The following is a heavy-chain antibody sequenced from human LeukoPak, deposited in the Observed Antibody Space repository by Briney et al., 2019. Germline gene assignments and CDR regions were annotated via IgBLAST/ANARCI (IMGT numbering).Heavy chain of an antibody. CDR1: GYSISRGFH. Sequence: SETLSLTCTVSGYSISRGFHWGWSRQPPGKGREWIGSFDHSGSTYYNPSIKSRVTISVDTSKYQFSLNLSSVTAADTAVYHCARGSDDHSFDYWGQGTLVTVSS. D-gene: IGHD1-1*01. CDR3: ARGSDDHSFDY. J-gene: IGHJ4*02. CDR2: FDHSGST. V-gene: IGHV4-38-2*02.